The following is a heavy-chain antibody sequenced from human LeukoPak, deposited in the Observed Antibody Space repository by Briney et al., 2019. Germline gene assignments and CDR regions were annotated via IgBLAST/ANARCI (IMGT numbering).Heavy chain of an antibody. CDR3: ARAYCGGDCYQEDYFDY. CDR1: GGTFSSFA. J-gene: IGHJ4*02. D-gene: IGHD2-21*01. V-gene: IGHV1-69*13. Sequence: ASVKVSCKASGGTFSSFAISWVRQAPGQGLEWMGGIIPFFGTTNYAQKFQGRVTITADESTNTPYMELSSLRFEDTAVYYCARAYCGGDCYQEDYFDYWGQGTLVTVSS. CDR2: IIPFFGTT.